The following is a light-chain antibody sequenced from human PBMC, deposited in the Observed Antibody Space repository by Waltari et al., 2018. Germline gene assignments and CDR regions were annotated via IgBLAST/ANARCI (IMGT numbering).Light chain of an antibody. Sequence: DIQMTQSPSTLSASVGDRVTITCRASQSISSWLAWYQQKPGKAPKLLIYKASSLESGVPSRVSGSGSGTEFTLTISSLQPDDFATYYCQHVWTFGQGTKVEIK. CDR1: QSISSW. V-gene: IGKV1-5*03. CDR3: QHVWT. CDR2: KAS. J-gene: IGKJ1*01.